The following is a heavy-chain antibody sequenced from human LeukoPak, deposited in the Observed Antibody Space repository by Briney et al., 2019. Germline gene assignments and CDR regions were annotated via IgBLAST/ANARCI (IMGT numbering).Heavy chain of an antibody. CDR2: ISSNGGRT. J-gene: IGHJ4*02. D-gene: IGHD6-19*01. CDR3: VKDPHSSGRYYFDY. CDR1: GFTFSNYA. Sequence: GGSLRLSCAASGFTFSNYAMHWVRQAPGKGLEYVSGISSNGGRTYYADSVKGRFTISRDNSKNTVYVQMSTLRVEDTAVYYCVKDPHSSGRYYFDYWGQGTLVTVSS. V-gene: IGHV3-64*05.